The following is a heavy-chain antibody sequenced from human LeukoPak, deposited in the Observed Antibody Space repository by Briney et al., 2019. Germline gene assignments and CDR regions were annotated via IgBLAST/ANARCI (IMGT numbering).Heavy chain of an antibody. CDR3: ARDSSGYYLAYAFDI. V-gene: IGHV4-59*01. Sequence: ASETLSLTCTVSGGSISSYYWSWIRQPPGKGLEWIGYIYYSGSTNYNPSLKSRVTISVDTSKNQFSLKLSSVTAADTAVYYCARDSSGYYLAYAFDIWGQGTMVTVSS. CDR1: GGSISSYY. D-gene: IGHD3-22*01. CDR2: IYYSGST. J-gene: IGHJ3*02.